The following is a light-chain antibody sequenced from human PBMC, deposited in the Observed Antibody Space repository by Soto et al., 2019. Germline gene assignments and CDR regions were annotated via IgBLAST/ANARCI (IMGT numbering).Light chain of an antibody. CDR3: QQYNDWPPIT. Sequence: EIMMTQSPATLSVSPGESATLSCRASKSVSNNLAWYQHKPGQAPRLLIYYASTRATGIPARFSGSGSGTEFNLTISSLQSEDFALYYCQQYNDWPPITFGQGTRLEIK. J-gene: IGKJ5*01. CDR1: KSVSNN. V-gene: IGKV3-15*01. CDR2: YAS.